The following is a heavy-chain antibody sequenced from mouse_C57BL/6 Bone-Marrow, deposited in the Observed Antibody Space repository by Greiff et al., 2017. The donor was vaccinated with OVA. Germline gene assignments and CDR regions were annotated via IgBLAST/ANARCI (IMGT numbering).Heavy chain of an antibody. Sequence: QVQLQQSGPGLVQPSQSLSITCTVSGFSLTSYGVHWVRQSPGKGLEWLGVIWRGGSTDYNAAFMSRLSITKDNSKSQVFFKMNSLQADDTAIYYCARIYSNYDYAMDYWGQGTSVTVSS. CDR3: ARIYSNYDYAMDY. V-gene: IGHV2-5*01. CDR1: GFSLTSYG. CDR2: IWRGGST. J-gene: IGHJ4*01. D-gene: IGHD2-5*01.